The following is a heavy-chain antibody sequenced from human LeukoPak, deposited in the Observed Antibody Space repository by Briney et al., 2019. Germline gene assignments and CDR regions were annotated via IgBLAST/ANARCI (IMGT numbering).Heavy chain of an antibody. D-gene: IGHD2-15*01. V-gene: IGHV3-21*01. J-gene: IGHJ4*02. CDR2: ISSDATNI. CDR1: GFTFNIFG. Sequence: GGSLRLSCAASGFTFNIFGMNWVRQAPGKGLEWVSSISSDATNIYYADSVKGRFTISRDNAKNSLFLEMNSLRAEDTAVYYCARGGSGSGDCWGQGTLVTVSS. CDR3: ARGGSGSGDC.